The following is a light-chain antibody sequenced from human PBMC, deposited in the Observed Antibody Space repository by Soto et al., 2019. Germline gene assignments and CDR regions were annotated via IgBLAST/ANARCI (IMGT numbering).Light chain of an antibody. CDR1: QTISGY. CDR3: QQSYSTPYT. V-gene: IGKV1-39*01. J-gene: IGKJ2*01. Sequence: DIQMTQSPSSLSASVGDGVTITCRASQTISGYLNWYQQKPGKAPKLLIDAASSLQSGVPSRFSGSGSGTDFALTISSLQPEDYATYYCQQSYSTPYTCGQGTKLEIK. CDR2: AAS.